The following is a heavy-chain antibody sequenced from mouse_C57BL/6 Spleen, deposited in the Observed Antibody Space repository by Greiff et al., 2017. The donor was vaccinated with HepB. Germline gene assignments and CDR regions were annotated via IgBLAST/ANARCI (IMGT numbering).Heavy chain of an antibody. CDR2: INPSTGGT. V-gene: IGHV1-42*01. Sequence: EVQLQESGPELVKPGASVKISCKASGYSFTGYYMNWVKQSPEKSLEWIGGINPSTGGTTYNQKFKAKATLTVDKSSSTAYMQLKSLTSEDSAVYYCAPYYYGSHWYFDVWGTGTTVTVSS. CDR1: GYSFTGYY. J-gene: IGHJ1*03. D-gene: IGHD1-1*01. CDR3: APYYYGSHWYFDV.